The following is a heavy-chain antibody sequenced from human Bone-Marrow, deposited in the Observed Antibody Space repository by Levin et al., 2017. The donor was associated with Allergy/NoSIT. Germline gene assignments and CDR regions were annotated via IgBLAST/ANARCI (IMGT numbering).Heavy chain of an antibody. CDR1: GFTFSSYA. CDR3: AKSRGSGSYYNMDY. Sequence: GGSLRLSCAASGFTFSSYAMNWVRQAPGKGLEWVSAISGSGGNTFYADSVKGRFTISRDNSQNTLYLHMNSLRAEDTAVYYCAKSRGSGSYYNMDYWGQGTLVTVSS. CDR2: ISGSGGNT. J-gene: IGHJ4*02. D-gene: IGHD3-10*01. V-gene: IGHV3-23*01.